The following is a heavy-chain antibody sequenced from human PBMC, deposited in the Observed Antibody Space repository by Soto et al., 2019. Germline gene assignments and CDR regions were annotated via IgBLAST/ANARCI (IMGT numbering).Heavy chain of an antibody. J-gene: IGHJ4*02. CDR1: GFTFDSYA. CDR2: ISWNSGTT. Sequence: GGSLRLSCAASGFTFDSYAMHWVRQAPGKGLEWVSGISWNSGTTGNADSVKGRFTISRDNAKNSLYPQMDSLRAEDTALYYCAKGLGGYSYGYELDDWGQGTLVTVSS. D-gene: IGHD5-18*01. CDR3: AKGLGGYSYGYELDD. V-gene: IGHV3-9*01.